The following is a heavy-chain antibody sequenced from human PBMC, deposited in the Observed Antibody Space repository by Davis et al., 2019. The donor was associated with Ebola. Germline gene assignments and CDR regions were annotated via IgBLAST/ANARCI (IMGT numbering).Heavy chain of an antibody. Sequence: PSETLSLTCTVSGGSISSSSYYWGWIRQPPGKGLEWIGSIYYSGSTYYNPSLKSRVTISVDTSKNQFSLKLSSVTAADTAVYYCARHDSYYDFWSGYYPKPHFDYWGQGTLVTVSS. CDR3: ARHDSYYDFWSGYYPKPHFDY. CDR2: IYYSGST. CDR1: GGSISSSSYY. V-gene: IGHV4-39*01. D-gene: IGHD3-3*01. J-gene: IGHJ4*02.